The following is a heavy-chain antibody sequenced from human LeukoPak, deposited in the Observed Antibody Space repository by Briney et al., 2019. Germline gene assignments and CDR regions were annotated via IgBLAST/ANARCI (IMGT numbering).Heavy chain of an antibody. CDR1: GFTFSSYA. V-gene: IGHV3-66*01. Sequence: GGSLRLSCAASGFTFSSYAMSWVRQAPGKGLEWVSVLYSGGSTYYADSVKGRFTISRDNSKNTLHLQMNSLRAEDTAVYYCARALYDSSGYYSLGAFDIWGQGTMVTVSS. J-gene: IGHJ3*02. D-gene: IGHD3-22*01. CDR3: ARALYDSSGYYSLGAFDI. CDR2: LYSGGST.